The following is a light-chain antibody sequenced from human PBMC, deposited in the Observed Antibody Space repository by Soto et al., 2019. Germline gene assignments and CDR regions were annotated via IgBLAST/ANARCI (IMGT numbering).Light chain of an antibody. Sequence: QSVLPQPRSVSGSPGQSVTISCTGTSSDVGGYSYVSWFQQHPGKAPKLMIYDVSKRPSGVPDRFSGSKSGNTASLTISGLQAEDEADYYCCSFAGSYTLYVFGTGTKVTVL. CDR2: DVS. V-gene: IGLV2-11*01. J-gene: IGLJ1*01. CDR3: CSFAGSYTLYV. CDR1: SSDVGGYSY.